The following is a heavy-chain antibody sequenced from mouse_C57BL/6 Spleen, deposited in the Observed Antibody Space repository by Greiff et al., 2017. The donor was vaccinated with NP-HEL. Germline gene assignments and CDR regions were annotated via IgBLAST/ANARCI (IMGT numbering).Heavy chain of an antibody. CDR3: ARGDPYGSSYGFAY. CDR1: GYTFTTYP. J-gene: IGHJ3*01. Sequence: VQLKESGAELVKPGASVKMSCKASGYTFTTYPIEWMKQNHGKSLEWIGNFHPYNDDTKYNEKLKGKATLTVEKSSSTVYLELSRLTSDDSAVYYCARGDPYGSSYGFAYWGQGTLVTVSA. V-gene: IGHV1-47*01. CDR2: FHPYNDDT. D-gene: IGHD1-1*01.